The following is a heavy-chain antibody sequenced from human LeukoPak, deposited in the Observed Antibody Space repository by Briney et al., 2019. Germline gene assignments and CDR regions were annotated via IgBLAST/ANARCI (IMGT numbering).Heavy chain of an antibody. CDR1: GYSITTSFY. J-gene: IGHJ4*02. Sequence: PSETLSLTCAVSGYSITTSFYWGWLRQPPGKGLEWIGIIHHSGYTYYNPCLKSRDTMSLNTSKNQFSLHLSSVTAADTALYYCARASNSGYYYFDSWGQGTLVTVSS. V-gene: IGHV4-38-2*01. CDR2: IHHSGYT. CDR3: ARASNSGYYYFDS. D-gene: IGHD3-22*01.